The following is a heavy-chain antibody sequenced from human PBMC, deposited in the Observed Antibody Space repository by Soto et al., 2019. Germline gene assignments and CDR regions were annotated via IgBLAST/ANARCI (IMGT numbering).Heavy chain of an antibody. V-gene: IGHV1-18*01. CDR3: ARGGHIAVVTASFDY. CDR2: ISGYNGNT. D-gene: IGHD2-21*02. CDR1: GYTFTNYG. J-gene: IGHJ4*02. Sequence: ASVKVSCKASGYTFTNYGFSWVRQAPGQGLEWMGWISGYNGNTNYAERLQGRVTMTTDTSTSTVFMELSSLRSADTAVYYCARGGHIAVVTASFDYWGQGTLVTVSS.